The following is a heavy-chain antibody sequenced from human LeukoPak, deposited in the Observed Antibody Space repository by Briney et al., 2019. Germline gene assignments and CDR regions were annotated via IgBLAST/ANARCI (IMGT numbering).Heavy chain of an antibody. Sequence: SETLSLTCAVYGGSFSGYYWSWIRQPPGKGLEWIGEINHSGSTNYNPSLKSRVTISVDTSKNQLSLKLSSVTAADTAVYYCARVTGYSYGPATYYYYYMDVWGKGTTVTVSS. J-gene: IGHJ6*03. V-gene: IGHV4-34*01. CDR2: INHSGST. D-gene: IGHD5-18*01. CDR3: ARVTGYSYGPATYYYYYMDV. CDR1: GGSFSGYY.